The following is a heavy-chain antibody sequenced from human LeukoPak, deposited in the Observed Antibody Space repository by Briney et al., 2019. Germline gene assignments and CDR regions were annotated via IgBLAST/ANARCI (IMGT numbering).Heavy chain of an antibody. CDR2: ISWDGGST. J-gene: IGHJ4*02. CDR1: GFTFDDYT. V-gene: IGHV3-43*01. CDR3: AKDIEPHSSSSNLGY. D-gene: IGHD6-6*01. Sequence: GGSLRLSCAASGFTFDDYTMHWVRQAPGKGLEWVSLISWDGGSTYYADSVKGRFTISRDNSKNSLYLQMNSLRTEDTALYYCAKDIEPHSSSSNLGYWGQGTLVTVSS.